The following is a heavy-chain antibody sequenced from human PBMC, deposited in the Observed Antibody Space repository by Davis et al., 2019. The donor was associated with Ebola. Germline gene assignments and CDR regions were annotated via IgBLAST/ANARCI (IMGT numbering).Heavy chain of an antibody. CDR2: INEDGIER. D-gene: IGHD2-2*01. CDR3: ARLSTSGWLDP. J-gene: IGHJ5*02. V-gene: IGHV3-7*01. Sequence: GESLKISCASSGFSFGNHAMHWVRQAPGKGLEWVANINEDGIERQYVDSVRGRFTVSRDNPKNSLYLQMNSLRGEDTAVYYCARLSTSGWLDPWGQGTLVTVSS. CDR1: GFSFGNHA.